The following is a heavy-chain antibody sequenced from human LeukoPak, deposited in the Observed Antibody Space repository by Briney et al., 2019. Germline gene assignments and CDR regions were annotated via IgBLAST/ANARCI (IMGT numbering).Heavy chain of an antibody. CDR1: GFTFSSYG. V-gene: IGHV3-30*18. Sequence: PGRSLRLSCAASGFTFSSYGMQWVRQAPGKGLEWVAVISYDGSNKYYADSVKGRFTISRDNSKNTLYLQMNSLRAEDTAVYYCAKMGAPKKPKSGYWGQGTLVTVSS. J-gene: IGHJ4*02. D-gene: IGHD2-15*01. CDR3: AKMGAPKKPKSGY. CDR2: ISYDGSNK.